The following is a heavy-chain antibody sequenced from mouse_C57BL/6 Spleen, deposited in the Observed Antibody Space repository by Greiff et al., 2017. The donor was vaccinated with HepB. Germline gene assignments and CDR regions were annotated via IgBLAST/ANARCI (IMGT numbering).Heavy chain of an antibody. CDR1: GYAFSSSW. CDR2: IYPGDGDT. CDR3: ARKDMMVTTLFDY. J-gene: IGHJ2*01. V-gene: IGHV1-82*01. Sequence: QVQLQQSGPELVKPGASVKISCKASGYAFSSSWMNWVKQRPGKGLEWIGRIYPGDGDTNYNGKFKGKATLTADKSSSTAYMQLSSLTSEDSAVYFCARKDMMVTTLFDYWGQGTTLTVSS. D-gene: IGHD2-3*01.